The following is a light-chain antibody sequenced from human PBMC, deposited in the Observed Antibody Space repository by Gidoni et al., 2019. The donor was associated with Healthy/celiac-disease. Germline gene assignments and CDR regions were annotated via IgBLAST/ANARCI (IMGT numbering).Light chain of an antibody. CDR2: QDS. CDR1: KLGDKY. J-gene: IGLJ2*01. V-gene: IGLV3-1*01. Sequence: SYELTQPPSVSVSPGQTASITCSGDKLGDKYACWYKQKPGQSPVLVIYQDSKRPSGIPERFSGSNSGNTATLTISGTQAMDEADYYCQAWDSSTVVFGGGTKLTV. CDR3: QAWDSSTVV.